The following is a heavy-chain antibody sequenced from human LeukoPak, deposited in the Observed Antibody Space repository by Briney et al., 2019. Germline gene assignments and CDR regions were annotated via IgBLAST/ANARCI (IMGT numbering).Heavy chain of an antibody. CDR1: GYTFTSYG. V-gene: IGHV1-18*04. Sequence: ASVKVSCKASGYTFTSYGISWVRQAPGQGLEWMGWISAYNGNTNYAQKLQGRVTMTTDTSTSTAYMELRSLRSDDTAVYYCARDPEGSIAARPGYYYYYGMDVWGQGTTVTVSS. CDR2: ISAYNGNT. D-gene: IGHD6-6*01. J-gene: IGHJ6*02. CDR3: ARDPEGSIAARPGYYYYYGMDV.